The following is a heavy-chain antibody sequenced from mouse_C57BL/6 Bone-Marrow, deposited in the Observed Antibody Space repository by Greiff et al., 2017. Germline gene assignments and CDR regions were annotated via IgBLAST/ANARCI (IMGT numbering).Heavy chain of an antibody. V-gene: IGHV5-6*02. CDR1: GFTFSSYG. J-gene: IGHJ2*01. CDR2: ISSGGSYT. Sequence: DVKLVESGGDLVKPGGSLKLSCAASGFTFSSYGMSWVRQTPDKRLEWVATISSGGSYTYYPASVKGRFTISRDNAKNTLYLQMSSLKSEDTAMYYCATTIDYLDYWGQGTTLTVSS. CDR3: ATTIDYLDY. D-gene: IGHD2-12*01.